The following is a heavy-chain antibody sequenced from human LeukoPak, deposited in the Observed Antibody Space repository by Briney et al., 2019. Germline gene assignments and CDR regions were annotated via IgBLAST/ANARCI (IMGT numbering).Heavy chain of an antibody. J-gene: IGHJ6*03. CDR1: GFSFSNFG. Sequence: GGSLRLSCAGTGFSFSNFGMNWVRQAPGKGLKCVSFISGSSGTIYYADSVKGRFTISRDNTKNSLYLQMNSLGAEDTAIYYCARERGGFGGYLPYYYLDVWGKGTTVTVSS. CDR3: ARERGGFGGYLPYYYLDV. V-gene: IGHV3-48*04. CDR2: ISGSSGTI. D-gene: IGHD5-12*01.